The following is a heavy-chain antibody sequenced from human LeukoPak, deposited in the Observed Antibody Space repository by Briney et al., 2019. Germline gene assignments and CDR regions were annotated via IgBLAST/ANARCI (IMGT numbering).Heavy chain of an antibody. D-gene: IGHD5-18*01. J-gene: IGHJ4*02. Sequence: SVKVSCKASGGTFSSYAISWVRQAPGQGLEWMGRIIPILGIANYAQKFQGRVTITADKSTSTAYMELSSLRSEDTAMYYCASNSYGYIYFDYWGQGTLVTVSS. V-gene: IGHV1-69*04. CDR1: GGTFSSYA. CDR2: IIPILGIA. CDR3: ASNSYGYIYFDY.